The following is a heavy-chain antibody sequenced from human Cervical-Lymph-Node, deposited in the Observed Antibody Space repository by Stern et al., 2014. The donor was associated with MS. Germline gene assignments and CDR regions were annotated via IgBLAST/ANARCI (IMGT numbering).Heavy chain of an antibody. V-gene: IGHV4-39*01. CDR2: VYNRRAT. CDR3: AKHACTGAACPFDL. J-gene: IGHJ4*02. D-gene: IGHD2-8*02. CDR1: GDSISSYTHY. Sequence: QVQLQESGPGLVKPSETLSLTCAVSGDSISSYTHYWAWIRQPPGKGLVWIGGVYNRRATYYTPSLKSPVPLSVDTSKNHFPLGLNSVTAADTAVYYCAKHACTGAACPFDLWGQGTLVTVSS.